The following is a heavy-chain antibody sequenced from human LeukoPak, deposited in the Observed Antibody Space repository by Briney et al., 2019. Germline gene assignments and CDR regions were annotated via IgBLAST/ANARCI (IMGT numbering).Heavy chain of an antibody. Sequence: GRSLRLSCAASGFTFSSYAMRGVRQAPGKGLEWVAVISYDGSNKYYADSVKGRFTISRDNSKNTLYLQMNSLRAEDTAVYYCASGIVVVTAIAYWGQGTLVTVSS. D-gene: IGHD2-21*02. J-gene: IGHJ4*02. V-gene: IGHV3-30-3*02. CDR2: ISYDGSNK. CDR1: GFTFSSYA. CDR3: ASGIVVVTAIAY.